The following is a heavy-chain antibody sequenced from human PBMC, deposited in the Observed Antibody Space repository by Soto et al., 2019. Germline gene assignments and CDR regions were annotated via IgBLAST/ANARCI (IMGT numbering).Heavy chain of an antibody. V-gene: IGHV4-4*07. D-gene: IGHD1-1*01. CDR3: VRDGTKNLRDWFDP. CDR1: GGPPRGGY. Sequence: LETLSLTRNGSGGPPRGGYWGLIRQPPGKGMEWIGRIYATGSSDYNPSLKSRITISVDMSKKQFSLTLRSVTAADTAMYYCVRDGTKNLRDWFDPWGQGILVTVSS. J-gene: IGHJ5*02. CDR2: IYATGSS.